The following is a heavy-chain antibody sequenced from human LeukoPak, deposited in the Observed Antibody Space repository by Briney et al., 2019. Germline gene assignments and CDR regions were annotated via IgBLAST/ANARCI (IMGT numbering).Heavy chain of an antibody. CDR3: AKALTMIVVVITTPFDY. Sequence: PGGSLRLSCAASGFTFSSYGMHWVRQAPGKGLEWVAVISYDGSNKYYADSVKGRFTISRDNSKNTLYLQMNSLRAEDTAVYYCAKALTMIVVVITTPFDYWGQGTLVTVSS. D-gene: IGHD3-22*01. J-gene: IGHJ4*02. CDR1: GFTFSSYG. CDR2: ISYDGSNK. V-gene: IGHV3-30*18.